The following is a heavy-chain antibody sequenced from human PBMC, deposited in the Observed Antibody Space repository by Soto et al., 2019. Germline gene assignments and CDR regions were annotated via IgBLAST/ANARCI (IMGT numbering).Heavy chain of an antibody. CDR2: IWYDGSNK. V-gene: IGHV3-33*01. CDR1: GFTFSSYG. CDR3: ARDHLRGYSYGVIDY. J-gene: IGHJ4*02. D-gene: IGHD5-18*01. Sequence: GGSLRLSCAASGFTFSSYGMHWVRQAPGKGLEWVAVIWYDGSNKHYADSVKGRFTISRDNSKNTLYLQMNSLRAEDTAVYYCARDHLRGYSYGVIDYWGQGTLVTVSS.